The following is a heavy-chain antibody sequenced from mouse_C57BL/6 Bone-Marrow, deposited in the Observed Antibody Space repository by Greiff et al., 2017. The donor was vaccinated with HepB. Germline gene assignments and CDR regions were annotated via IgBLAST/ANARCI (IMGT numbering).Heavy chain of an antibody. Sequence: QVQLQQSGAELARPGASVKLSCKASGYTFTSYGISWVKQSTGQGLEWIGEIYPRSGNTYYNEKFKGKATLTADKSSSTAYMELRSLTSEDSAVYFCARRSYYGLFDYWGQGTTLTVSS. D-gene: IGHD1-1*01. CDR3: ARRSYYGLFDY. CDR1: GYTFTSYG. V-gene: IGHV1-81*01. CDR2: IYPRSGNT. J-gene: IGHJ2*01.